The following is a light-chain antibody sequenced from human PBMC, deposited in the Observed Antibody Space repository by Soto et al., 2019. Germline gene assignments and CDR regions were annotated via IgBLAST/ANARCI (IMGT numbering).Light chain of an antibody. Sequence: DIVMTQSPDSLAVSLGERATINCKSSQSVLYSSNNKNYLAWYQQRPGQPPKLLIYSASTRESGVPDRFSGRGSGTDFTLTITSLQAEDVAVYYCQQYESTPPTFGQGTKLEIK. J-gene: IGKJ2*01. CDR2: SAS. CDR1: QSVLYSSNNKNY. V-gene: IGKV4-1*01. CDR3: QQYESTPPT.